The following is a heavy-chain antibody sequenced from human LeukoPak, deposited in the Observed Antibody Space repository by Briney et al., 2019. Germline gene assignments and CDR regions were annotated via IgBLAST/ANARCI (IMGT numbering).Heavy chain of an antibody. Sequence: GASVKVSCKASGYTFTSYYMHWVRQAPGQGLEWMGRINPSGGSTSYAQKFQGRVTMTRDMSTSTVYMELSSLRSEDTAVCYCARDGSSSSAPVGYYYYYMDVWGKGTTVTVSS. CDR3: ARDGSSSSAPVGYYYYYMDV. V-gene: IGHV1-46*01. D-gene: IGHD6-6*01. CDR1: GYTFTSYY. J-gene: IGHJ6*03. CDR2: INPSGGST.